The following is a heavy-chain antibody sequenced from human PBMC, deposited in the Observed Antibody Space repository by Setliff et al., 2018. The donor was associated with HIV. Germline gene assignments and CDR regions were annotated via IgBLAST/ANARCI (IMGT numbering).Heavy chain of an antibody. CDR2: ISISGDT. CDR3: ARDPTTGVDY. D-gene: IGHD4-4*01. V-gene: IGHV4-4*07. CDR1: AGSLNTYY. J-gene: IGHJ4*02. Sequence: ETLSLTCTVSAGSLNTYYWTWIRQPAGKGLEWIGRISISGDTNYNPSLKSRATMSLDTSKNQFSLKLNSVTAADTAMYYCARDPTTGVDYWGQGTLVTVSS.